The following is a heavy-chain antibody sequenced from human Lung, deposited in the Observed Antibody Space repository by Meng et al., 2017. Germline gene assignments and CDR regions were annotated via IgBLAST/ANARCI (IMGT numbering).Heavy chain of an antibody. CDR3: ATGAAAADH. J-gene: IGHJ4*02. CDR2: IKSNSDGGTT. Sequence: VQLVEAGGGLVKPGGSLRLSCVASGGTFRNCWMTWVRQAPGKGLEWVGRIKSNSDGGTTDYAAPVKGRFTISRDDSKNTLYLQMNSLITEDTAVYFCATGAAAADHWGQGTLVTVFS. V-gene: IGHV3-15*01. D-gene: IGHD6-13*01. CDR1: GGTFRNCW.